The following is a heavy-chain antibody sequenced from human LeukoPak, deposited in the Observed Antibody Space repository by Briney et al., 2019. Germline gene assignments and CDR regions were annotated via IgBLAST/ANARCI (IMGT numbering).Heavy chain of an antibody. CDR1: GGTFISYA. J-gene: IGHJ6*02. CDR2: IIPILGIA. D-gene: IGHD5-18*01. Sequence: SVKVSCKAPGGTFISYAISWVRQAPGQGLEWMGRIIPILGIANYAQKFQGRVTITADKSTSTAYMELSSLRSEDTAVYYCARDLGYSYGYYYYYGMDVWGQGTTVTVSS. CDR3: ARDLGYSYGYYYYYGMDV. V-gene: IGHV1-69*04.